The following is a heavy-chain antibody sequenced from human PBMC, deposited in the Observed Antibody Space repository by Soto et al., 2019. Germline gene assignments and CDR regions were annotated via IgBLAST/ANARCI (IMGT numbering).Heavy chain of an antibody. V-gene: IGHV3-7*01. CDR1: GFTFSNYW. CDR2: IKQDGSQK. CDR3: VKEIAADH. J-gene: IGHJ4*02. Sequence: PGGSLRLSCGTCGFTFSNYWMTWVRQAPGKGLEWVANIKQDGSQKYFVDSVKGRFTISRDNAKNSLYLQMNSLRVDDTAIYYCVKEIAADHWGQGTQVTVSS. D-gene: IGHD6-25*01.